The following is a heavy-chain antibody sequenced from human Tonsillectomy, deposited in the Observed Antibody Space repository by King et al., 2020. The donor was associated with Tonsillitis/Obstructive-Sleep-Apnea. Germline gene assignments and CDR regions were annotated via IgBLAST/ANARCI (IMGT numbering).Heavy chain of an antibody. CDR1: GFTFSNAW. V-gene: IGHV3-15*01. J-gene: IGHJ6*03. Sequence: VQLVESGGGLVKPGGSLRLSCAASGFTFSNAWMSWVRQAPGKGLEWVGRIKSKTDVGTTDYAAPVKGRFTISRDDSKNKLYLQMNSLKTEDTAVYYCTAIKDIVVVPAAIGSSYYYYMDVWGKGTTVTVSS. CDR3: TAIKDIVVVPAAIGSSYYYYMDV. D-gene: IGHD2-2*01. CDR2: IKSKTDVGTT.